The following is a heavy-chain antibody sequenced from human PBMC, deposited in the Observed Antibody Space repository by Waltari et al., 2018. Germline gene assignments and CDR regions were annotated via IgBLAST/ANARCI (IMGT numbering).Heavy chain of an antibody. CDR2: IYYRGST. CDR1: GGSISSYY. D-gene: IGHD4-17*01. CDR3: ARVMTTVTTGGWYFDY. J-gene: IGHJ4*02. V-gene: IGHV4-59*01. Sequence: VQLQESGPGLVLPSATLSLTCPVSGGSISSYYWSWIRQRRGKRLERSGYIYYRGSTNGSPTMKSRVTICVDTSKHRFSLKLSSVTAADTAVYYCARVMTTVTTGGWYFDYWGQGTLVTVSS.